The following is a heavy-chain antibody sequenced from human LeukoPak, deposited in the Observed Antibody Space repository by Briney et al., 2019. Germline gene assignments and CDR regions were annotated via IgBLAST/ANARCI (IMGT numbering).Heavy chain of an antibody. CDR3: TRDHGLDV. V-gene: IGHV3-74*01. Sequence: GSLRLSCAASGFTFSSYWMSWVRQAPGKGLMWVSQINSDGSATSCADPVKGRCTISRDNAKNMLYLEMNSLRVEDTAVYFCTRDHGLDVWGQGTTVTVSS. CDR1: GFTFSSYW. CDR2: INSDGSAT. J-gene: IGHJ6*02.